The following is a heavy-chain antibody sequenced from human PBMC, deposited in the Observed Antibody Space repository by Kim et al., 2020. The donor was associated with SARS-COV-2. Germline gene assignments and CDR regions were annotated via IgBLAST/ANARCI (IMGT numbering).Heavy chain of an antibody. CDR2: IYYSGST. J-gene: IGHJ5*02. V-gene: IGHV4-39*01. D-gene: IGHD3-10*01. Sequence: SETLSLTFTVSGGSISSSSYYWGWIRQPPGKGLEWIGSIYYSGSTYYNPSLKSRVTISVDTSKNQFSLKLSSVTAADTAVYYCARISTMVRGVTNWFDPWGQGTLVTVSS. CDR3: ARISTMVRGVTNWFDP. CDR1: GGSISSSSYY.